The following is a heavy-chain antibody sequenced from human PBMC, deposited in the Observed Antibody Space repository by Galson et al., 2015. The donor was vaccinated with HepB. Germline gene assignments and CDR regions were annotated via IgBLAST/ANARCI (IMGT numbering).Heavy chain of an antibody. Sequence: SVKVSCKASGGTFSSYAISWVRQAPGQGLEWMGRIIPILGIANYAQKFQGRVTITADKSTSTAYMEQSSLRSEDTAVYYCARAPFIAAAGGWFQHWGQGTLVTVSS. CDR3: ARAPFIAAAGGWFQH. V-gene: IGHV1-69*04. D-gene: IGHD6-13*01. CDR2: IIPILGIA. J-gene: IGHJ1*01. CDR1: GGTFSSYA.